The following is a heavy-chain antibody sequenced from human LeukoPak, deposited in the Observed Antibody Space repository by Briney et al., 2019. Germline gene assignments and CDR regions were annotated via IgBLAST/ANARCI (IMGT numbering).Heavy chain of an antibody. CDR1: EFTFSDYY. V-gene: IGHV3-11*04. J-gene: IGHJ4*02. CDR2: ISSSGSTI. D-gene: IGHD2-15*01. Sequence: GGSLRLSCAASEFTFSDYYMSWIRQAPGKGLEWVSYISSSGSTIYYADSVKGRFTISRDNAKNSLYLQMNSLRAEDTAVYYCARGYCSGGSCYSGDYFDYWGQGTLVTVSS. CDR3: ARGYCSGGSCYSGDYFDY.